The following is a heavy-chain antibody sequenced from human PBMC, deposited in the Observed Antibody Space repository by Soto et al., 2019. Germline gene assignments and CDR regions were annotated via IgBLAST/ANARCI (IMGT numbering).Heavy chain of an antibody. CDR2: ISAYNGNT. CDR3: ARVGKKWLVPDAFDI. J-gene: IGHJ3*02. Sequence: ASVKVSCKASGYTFTSYGISWVRQAPGQGLEWMGWISAYNGNTNYAQKLQGRVTMTTDTSTSTAYMELRSLRSDDTAVYYCARVGKKWLVPDAFDIWGQGTMVTVSS. CDR1: GYTFTSYG. V-gene: IGHV1-18*01. D-gene: IGHD6-19*01.